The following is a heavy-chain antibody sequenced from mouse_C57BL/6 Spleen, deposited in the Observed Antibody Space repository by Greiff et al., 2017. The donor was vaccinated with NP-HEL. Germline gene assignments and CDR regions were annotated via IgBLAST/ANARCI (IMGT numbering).Heavy chain of an antibody. J-gene: IGHJ3*01. CDR3: ARDLPFAY. CDR2: ISYDGSN. V-gene: IGHV3-6*01. Sequence: EVQLVESGPGLVKPSQSLSLTCSVTGYSITRGYYWNWIRQFPGNKLEWMGYISYDGSNNYNPSLKNRISITRDTSKNQFFLKLNSVTTEDTATYYCARDLPFAYWGQGTLGTVSA. CDR1: GYSITRGYY.